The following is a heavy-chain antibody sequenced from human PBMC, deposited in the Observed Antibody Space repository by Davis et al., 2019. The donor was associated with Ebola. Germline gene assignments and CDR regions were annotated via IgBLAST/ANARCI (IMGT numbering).Heavy chain of an antibody. J-gene: IGHJ5*02. CDR1: GGSVSSYS. Sequence: PSETLSLTCSVSGGSVSSYSWAWIRQPPGKGLEWIATIYYSGSTYFNPSLKSRVSISLDASMHQFSLKLTSLTAADTAIYYCATNSSSSPWFDPWGQGKMVIVSS. CDR2: IYYSGST. CDR3: ATNSSSSPWFDP. V-gene: IGHV4-39*07. D-gene: IGHD6-6*01.